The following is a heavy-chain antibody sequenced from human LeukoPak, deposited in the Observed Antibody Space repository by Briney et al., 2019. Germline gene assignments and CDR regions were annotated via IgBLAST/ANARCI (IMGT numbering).Heavy chain of an antibody. J-gene: IGHJ3*02. CDR1: GFTFSSYS. Sequence: GGXXXXXCAASGFTFSSYSMNWVRQAPGKGLEWVSSISSSSSYIYYADSVKGRFTISRDNAKNSLYLQMNSLRAEDTAVYYCARDSSGSYWGNDAFDIWGQGTMVTVSS. V-gene: IGHV3-21*01. D-gene: IGHD1-26*01. CDR2: ISSSSSYI. CDR3: ARDSSGSYWGNDAFDI.